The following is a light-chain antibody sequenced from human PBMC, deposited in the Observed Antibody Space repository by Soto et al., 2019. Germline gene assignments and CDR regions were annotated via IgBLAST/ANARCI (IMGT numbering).Light chain of an antibody. CDR1: QSLSTH. J-gene: IGKJ5*01. V-gene: IGKV3-15*01. CDR2: GTS. Sequence: EIVMTQSPATLSVSPGEPATLSCRASQSLSTHLAWYQQKPGQAPRLLMYGTSTRAAGIPARFSGSGSGTDFTLTISSLQSEDFALYYCQQYHDWPITFGQGTRLEIK. CDR3: QQYHDWPIT.